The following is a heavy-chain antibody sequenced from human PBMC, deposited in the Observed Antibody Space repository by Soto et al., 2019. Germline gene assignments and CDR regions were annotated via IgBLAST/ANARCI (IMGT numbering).Heavy chain of an antibody. CDR2: IYWDDDK. Sequence: QITLKESGPPLVKPTQTLTLTCTFSGFSLSTSGVGVGWIRQPPGKALEWLALIYWDDDKRYSPSLKSRLTITKDTSNNQVVLTMTNMDPVDTATYYCARTNEYYDFWSGYYWWFDPWGQGTLVTVSS. D-gene: IGHD3-3*01. J-gene: IGHJ5*02. CDR1: GFSLSTSGVG. V-gene: IGHV2-5*02. CDR3: ARTNEYYDFWSGYYWWFDP.